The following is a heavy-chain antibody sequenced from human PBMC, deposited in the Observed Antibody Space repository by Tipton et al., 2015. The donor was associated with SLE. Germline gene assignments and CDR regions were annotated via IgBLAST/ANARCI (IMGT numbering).Heavy chain of an antibody. CDR3: ARDNPSEGGDYVGY. V-gene: IGHV4-38-2*02. CDR2: IYHSGST. CDR1: GGSISSYY. J-gene: IGHJ4*02. Sequence: LRLSCTVSGGSISSYYWGWIRQPPGKGLEWIGSIYHSGSTYYNPSLKSRVTISVDTSKNQFSLKLSSVTAADTAVYYCARDNPSEGGDYVGYWGQGTLVTVSS. D-gene: IGHD1-14*01.